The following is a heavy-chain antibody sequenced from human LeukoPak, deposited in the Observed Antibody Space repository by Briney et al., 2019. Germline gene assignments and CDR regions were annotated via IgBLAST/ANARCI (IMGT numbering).Heavy chain of an antibody. Sequence: PGGSLRLSCAASGFTFSDYWMSWVRQAPGKGLEWVANIKQDGSEKYYMDSVKGRFTISRDNAENSLYLQMNSLRAEDTAVYYCARDVTGGYHIEGCWGQGTLVTVSS. CDR1: GFTFSDYW. D-gene: IGHD7-27*01. CDR2: IKQDGSEK. J-gene: IGHJ4*02. V-gene: IGHV3-7*03. CDR3: ARDVTGGYHIEGC.